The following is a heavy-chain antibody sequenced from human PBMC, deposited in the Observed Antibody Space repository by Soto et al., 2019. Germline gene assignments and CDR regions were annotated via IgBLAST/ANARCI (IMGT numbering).Heavy chain of an antibody. CDR3: ARDPAP. CDR1: GGSITRGGYY. J-gene: IGHJ5*02. V-gene: IGHV4-31*03. CDR2: IYNSGTT. Sequence: QVQLQESGPGLVKHSETLSLTCTVSGGSITRGGYYWSWIRQHPGKGLEWIGYIYNSGTTYYNPSIKSRVTISVDTSKNQFSMKLTSVTAADTAVYYCARDPAPWGQGTLVTVSS.